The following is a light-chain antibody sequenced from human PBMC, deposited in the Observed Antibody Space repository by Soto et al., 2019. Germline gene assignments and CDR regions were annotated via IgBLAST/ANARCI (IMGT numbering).Light chain of an antibody. CDR2: EVS. CDR3: SSYAGSNNLV. J-gene: IGLJ2*01. V-gene: IGLV2-8*01. Sequence: QSVLTQPPSASGSPGQSVTISCTGTSSGVGGYKYVSWYQQHPGKAPKLIIYEVSERPSGVPDRFSGSKSGNTASLTVSGLQADDEADYYCSSYAGSNNLVFGGGTKLTVL. CDR1: SSGVGGYKY.